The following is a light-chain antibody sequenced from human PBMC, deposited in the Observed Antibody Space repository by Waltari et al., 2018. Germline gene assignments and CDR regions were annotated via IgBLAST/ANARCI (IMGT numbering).Light chain of an antibody. Sequence: DIQMTQSPSSLSASVGDRVTITCRARQNINSYLNCYQQRPGKAPRLLIYAASSLQGGVPSRFSDSGSETDFSLTISSRQPADFATYDGEQSYIAPVNSGPGTTVD. V-gene: IGKV1-39*01. CDR1: QNINSY. CDR2: AAS. CDR3: EQSYIAPVN. J-gene: IGKJ3*01.